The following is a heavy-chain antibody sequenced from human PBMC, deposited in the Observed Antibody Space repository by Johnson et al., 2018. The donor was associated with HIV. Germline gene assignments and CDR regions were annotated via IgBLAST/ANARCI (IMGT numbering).Heavy chain of an antibody. V-gene: IGHV3-30*02. CDR3: AREEGTDMLTRGDAFDI. CDR2: IRYDGSYK. CDR1: GFTFNNYD. Sequence: QVQLVESGGGVAQPGGSLRLSCAASGFTFNNYDMHWVRQAPGKGLEWVAFIRYDGSYKYYADSVKGRFTISRDNAKNSLYLQMNSLRAEDTAVYYCAREEGTDMLTRGDAFDIWGQGTMVTVSS. J-gene: IGHJ3*02. D-gene: IGHD3-9*01.